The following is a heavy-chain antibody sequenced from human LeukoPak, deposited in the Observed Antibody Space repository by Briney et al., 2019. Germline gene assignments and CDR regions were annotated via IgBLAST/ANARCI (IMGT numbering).Heavy chain of an antibody. CDR1: GGSIRNIYY. CDR3: AGFVAVADYYYYYGMDV. Sequence: SETLSLTCTVSGGSIRNIYYWGWIRQPPGKGLQWIGSIYYSGSTYYNPSLKSRVTISVDTSKNQFSLKLSSVTAADTAVYYCAGFVAVADYYYYYGMDVWGQGTTVTVSS. J-gene: IGHJ6*02. CDR2: IYYSGST. V-gene: IGHV4-39*01. D-gene: IGHD6-19*01.